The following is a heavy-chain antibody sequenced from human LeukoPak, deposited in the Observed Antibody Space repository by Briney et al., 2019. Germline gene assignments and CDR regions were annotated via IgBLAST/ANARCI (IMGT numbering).Heavy chain of an antibody. CDR2: IYTSGST. J-gene: IGHJ4*02. CDR3: AREADTAMVDY. D-gene: IGHD5-18*01. Sequence: SETLSLTCTVSGGSISSYYWSWIRQPAGKGLEWIGRIYTSGSTNYNPSLKSRVTISVDKSKNQFSLKLSSVTAADTAVYYRAREADTAMVDYWGQGTLVTVSS. V-gene: IGHV4-4*07. CDR1: GGSISSYY.